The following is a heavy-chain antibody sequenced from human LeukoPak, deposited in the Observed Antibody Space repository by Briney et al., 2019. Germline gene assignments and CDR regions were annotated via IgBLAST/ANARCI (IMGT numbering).Heavy chain of an antibody. Sequence: RTGGSLRLSCAASGFTFSSYWMHWVRQAPGKGLVWVSRINSDGSSTRYADSVKGRFTISRDNAKNTLYLQMNSLRAEDTAVYYCASSLGFDWSTTHHPFEYWGQGTLVTVSS. CDR1: GFTFSSYW. J-gene: IGHJ4*02. CDR3: ASSLGFDWSTTHHPFEY. CDR2: INSDGSST. D-gene: IGHD3-9*01. V-gene: IGHV3-74*01.